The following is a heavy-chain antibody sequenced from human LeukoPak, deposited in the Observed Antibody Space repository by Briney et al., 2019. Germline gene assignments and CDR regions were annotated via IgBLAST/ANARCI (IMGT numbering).Heavy chain of an antibody. CDR1: GGSISSYY. CDR3: ARVGSSGWSQKYYFDY. Sequence: SETLSLTCTVSGGSISSYYWSWIRQPPGKGLEWIGYIYYSGSTNYNPSLKSRVTISVDTSKNQFSPKLSSVTAADTAVYYCARVGSSGWSQKYYFDYWGQGTLVTVSS. D-gene: IGHD6-19*01. CDR2: IYYSGST. V-gene: IGHV4-59*01. J-gene: IGHJ4*02.